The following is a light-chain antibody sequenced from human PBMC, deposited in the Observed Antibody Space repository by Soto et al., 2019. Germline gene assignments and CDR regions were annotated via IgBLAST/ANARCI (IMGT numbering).Light chain of an antibody. CDR3: QHGSNWLGN. Sequence: EIVLTQSPATLSLSPGERATLSCRASQSVSSYLAWYQQKSGQTPRLLIYEASNRATGIPASFSGSGSGTDFTLAIRGLEPNDFALYYCQHGSNWLGNFGPGTKV. V-gene: IGKV3-11*01. J-gene: IGKJ3*01. CDR2: EAS. CDR1: QSVSSY.